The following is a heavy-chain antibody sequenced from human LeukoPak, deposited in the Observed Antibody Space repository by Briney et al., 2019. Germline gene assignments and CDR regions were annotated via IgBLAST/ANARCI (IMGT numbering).Heavy chain of an antibody. CDR3: ARGGYSYGYD. J-gene: IGHJ4*02. CDR1: GGSISSYY. D-gene: IGHD5-18*01. CDR2: INHSGST. V-gene: IGHV4-34*01. Sequence: PSETLSLTCTVSGGSISSYYWSWIRQPPGKGLEWIGEINHSGSTNYNPSLKSRVTISVDTSKNQFSLKLSSVTAADTAVYYCARGGYSYGYDWGQGTLVTVSS.